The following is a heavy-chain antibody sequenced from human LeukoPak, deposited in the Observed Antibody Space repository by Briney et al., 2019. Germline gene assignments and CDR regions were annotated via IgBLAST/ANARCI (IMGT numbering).Heavy chain of an antibody. Sequence: PSETLSLTCTVSGGSISSGGYFWSWIRRPRGKGLEWIGYIYHSGSNYYHPSLKSRVTISVDRSKNQFSLKLSSVAAADTAVYYCAREAPTRSFDIWGQGTMVTVSS. CDR2: IYHSGSN. V-gene: IGHV4-30-2*01. CDR1: GGSISSGGYF. J-gene: IGHJ3*02. CDR3: AREAPTRSFDI.